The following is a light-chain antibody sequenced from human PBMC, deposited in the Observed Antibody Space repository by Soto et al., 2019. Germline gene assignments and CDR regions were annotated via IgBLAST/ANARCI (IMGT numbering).Light chain of an antibody. CDR1: QSISSY. V-gene: IGKV1-39*01. Sequence: DIQMTQSPSSLSASVVDRVTITCRASQSISSYLNWYQQKPGKAPKLLIYATSSLQSVVPSRFSGSGSWRDYTLPIYSLQAEDFATYYCQQSYSTPRTFGQGTKVEIK. CDR3: QQSYSTPRT. CDR2: ATS. J-gene: IGKJ1*01.